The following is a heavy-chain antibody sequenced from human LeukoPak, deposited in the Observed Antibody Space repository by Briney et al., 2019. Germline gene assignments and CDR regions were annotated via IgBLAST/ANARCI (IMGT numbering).Heavy chain of an antibody. D-gene: IGHD3-22*01. J-gene: IGHJ4*02. V-gene: IGHV3-53*01. CDR1: GFTVSSNY. CDR2: IYSGGST. Sequence: GGSLRLSCAASGFTVSSNYMSWVRQAPGKGLEWVSVIYSGGSTYYADSVKGRFTISRDNSKHTLYLQMNSLRAEDTAVYYCAREGYYYDSSGYFAYWGQGTLVTVSS. CDR3: AREGYYYDSSGYFAY.